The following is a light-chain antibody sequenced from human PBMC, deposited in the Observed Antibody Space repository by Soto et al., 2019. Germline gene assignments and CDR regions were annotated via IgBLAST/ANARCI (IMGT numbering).Light chain of an antibody. CDR3: SSYTSSSTLV. Sequence: QSVLTQPPSVSAAPGQKVIISCSGSHSNIGKNFLSWYQQFPGTAPKLLIYDDNQRPSEIPDRFSGSKSGSSATLRITGLQTGDEADYYCSSYTSSSTLVFGTGTKLTVL. V-gene: IGLV1-51*01. CDR2: DDN. J-gene: IGLJ1*01. CDR1: HSNIGKNF.